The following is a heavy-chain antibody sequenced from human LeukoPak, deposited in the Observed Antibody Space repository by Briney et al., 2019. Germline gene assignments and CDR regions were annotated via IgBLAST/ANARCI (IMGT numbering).Heavy chain of an antibody. CDR3: ARDPVEWELLLDY. V-gene: IGHV3-7*01. CDR2: MNIDGSEK. Sequence: PGGTLCLSCAASGFTFCKYWMGWVRQAPGKRPEWGADMNIDGSEKYYADSVKGRFSISRDNARNSVYLQMASLRVEDTAVYYCARDPVEWELLLDYWGQGTLVTVSS. D-gene: IGHD1-26*01. J-gene: IGHJ4*02. CDR1: GFTFCKYW.